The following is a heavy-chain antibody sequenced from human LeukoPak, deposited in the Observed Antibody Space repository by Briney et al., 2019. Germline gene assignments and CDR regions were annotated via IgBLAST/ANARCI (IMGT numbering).Heavy chain of an antibody. CDR1: GYTFTSYS. D-gene: IGHD3-3*01. Sequence: ASVKVSCKASGYTFTSYSMNWVRQAPGQGLEWMGWINTNTGNPTYAQGFTGRFVFSLDTSVSTAYLQISSLKAEDTAVYYCARIRAKLYYDFWSGHGDAFDIWGQGTMVAVSS. CDR3: ARIRAKLYYDFWSGHGDAFDI. V-gene: IGHV7-4-1*02. CDR2: INTNTGNP. J-gene: IGHJ3*02.